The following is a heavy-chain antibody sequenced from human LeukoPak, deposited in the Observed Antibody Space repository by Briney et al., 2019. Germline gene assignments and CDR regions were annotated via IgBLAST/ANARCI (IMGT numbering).Heavy chain of an antibody. CDR1: GYTFTGYY. V-gene: IGHV1-2*04. J-gene: IGHJ5*02. CDR3: ARGGYSGSYYDRSDP. CDR2: INPNSGGT. D-gene: IGHD1-26*01. Sequence: ASVKVSCKASGYTFTGYYMHWVRQAPGQGLEWMGWINPNSGGTNYAQKFQGWVTMTRDTSISTAYMELSRLRSDDTAVYYCARGGYSGSYYDRSDPWGQGTLVTVSS.